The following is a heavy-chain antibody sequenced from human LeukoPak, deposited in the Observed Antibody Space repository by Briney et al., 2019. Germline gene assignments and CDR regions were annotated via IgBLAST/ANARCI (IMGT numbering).Heavy chain of an antibody. J-gene: IGHJ5*02. CDR1: GFTFNSYA. V-gene: IGHV3-23*01. CDR2: ISGGGVNT. CDR3: AKTLGYSGYFSP. Sequence: GESLRLSCAASGFTFNSYAMTWVRQAPGKGLEWVSAISGGGVNTYYADSVKGRFTISRDNSKNMLYLQMNSLRAEDTAVYYCAKTLGYSGYFSPWGQGTLVTVSS. D-gene: IGHD3-22*01.